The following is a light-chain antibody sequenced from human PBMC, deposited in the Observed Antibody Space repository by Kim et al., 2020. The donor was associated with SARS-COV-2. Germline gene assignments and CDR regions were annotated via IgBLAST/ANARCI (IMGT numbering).Light chain of an antibody. J-gene: IGKJ2*01. Sequence: SPQDRAPLSCRASQRVRSNFFAWYQHKPGQAPRLLLYGVSSRARGVPDRFSGSGSGRDFTLTINRLEPEDFAVYYCQRYGGSPPHTFGQGTKLEI. CDR1: QRVRSNF. V-gene: IGKV3-20*01. CDR2: GVS. CDR3: QRYGGSPPHT.